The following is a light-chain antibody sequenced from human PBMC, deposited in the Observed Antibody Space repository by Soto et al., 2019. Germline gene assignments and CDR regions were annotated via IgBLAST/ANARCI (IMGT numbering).Light chain of an antibody. CDR2: EDT. J-gene: IGLJ3*02. CDR3: CSYAGSSTVV. V-gene: IGLV2-23*01. Sequence: QSALTQPASVSGSPGQSITISCTGTSSDVGSYNLVSWYQQQPGKAPKVVIYEDTKRPSGVSDHFSGSKSGNTASLTISGLQAEDEADYYCCSYAGSSTVVFGGGTKLTVL. CDR1: SSDVGSYNL.